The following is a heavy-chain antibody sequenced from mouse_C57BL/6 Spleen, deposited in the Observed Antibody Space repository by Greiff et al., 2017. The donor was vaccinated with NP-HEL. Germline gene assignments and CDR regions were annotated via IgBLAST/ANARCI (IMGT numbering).Heavy chain of an antibody. J-gene: IGHJ2*01. CDR1: GYAFSSSW. V-gene: IGHV1-82*01. CDR2: IYPGDGDT. Sequence: QVQLKQSGPELVKPGASVKISCKASGYAFSSSWMNWVKQRPGKGLEWIGRIYPGDGDTNYNGKFKGKATLTADKSSSTAYMQLSSLTSEDSAVYLCARELGPNYFDYWGQGTTLTVSS. CDR3: ARELGPNYFDY. D-gene: IGHD4-1*01.